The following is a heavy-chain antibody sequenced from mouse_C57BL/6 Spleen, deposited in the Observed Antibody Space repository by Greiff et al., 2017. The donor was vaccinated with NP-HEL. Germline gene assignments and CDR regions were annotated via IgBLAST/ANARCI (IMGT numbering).Heavy chain of an antibody. CDR2: INPNNGGT. V-gene: IGHV1-26*01. Sequence: EVQLQQSGPELVKPGASVKISCKASGYTFTDYYMNWVKQSHGKSLEWIGDINPNNGGTSYNQKFKGKATLTVDKSSSTAYMELRSLTSEDSAVYYCARVPLTAQATYYAMDYWGQGTSVTVSS. J-gene: IGHJ4*01. CDR3: ARVPLTAQATYYAMDY. D-gene: IGHD3-2*02. CDR1: GYTFTDYY.